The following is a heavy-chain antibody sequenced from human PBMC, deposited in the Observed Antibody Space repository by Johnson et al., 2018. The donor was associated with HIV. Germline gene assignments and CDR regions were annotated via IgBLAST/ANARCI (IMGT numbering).Heavy chain of an antibody. CDR1: GFTFSNYA. V-gene: IGHV3-33*08. D-gene: IGHD4-17*01. CDR3: ASSEYGDYLLDATFDI. J-gene: IGHJ3*02. Sequence: QVQLVESGGGVVQPGRSLRISCAASGFTFSNYAMHWVRQAPGKGLDWVAVIWYDGSNKYYADSVKGRFTISRDNSKNTLYLQMNSLRAEDTAVYYWASSEYGDYLLDATFDIWGQGTMVTVSS. CDR2: IWYDGSNK.